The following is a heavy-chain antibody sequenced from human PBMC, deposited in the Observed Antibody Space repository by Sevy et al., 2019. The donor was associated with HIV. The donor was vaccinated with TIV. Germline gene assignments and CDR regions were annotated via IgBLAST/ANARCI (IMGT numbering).Heavy chain of an antibody. CDR2: TYYRSNGYN. CDR1: GDSVSSNSAA. J-gene: IGHJ2*01. CDR3: ARSGVAAAGTGFYWYFDL. D-gene: IGHD6-13*01. Sequence: SQTLSLTCAISGDSVSSNSAAWNWIRQSPSRGLEWLGRTYYRSNGYNDYAVSVKSRITINPDTSKNQFSLQLNSVTPEDTAVDYCARSGVAAAGTGFYWYFDLWGRGTLVTVSS. V-gene: IGHV6-1*01.